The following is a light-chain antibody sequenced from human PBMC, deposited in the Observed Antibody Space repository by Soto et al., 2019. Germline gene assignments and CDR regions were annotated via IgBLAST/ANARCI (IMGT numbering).Light chain of an antibody. Sequence: SYELTQPLSVSVSPGQTASITCSGDQLGDKYACWYQQKPGQSPVVVIYQDSKRPSGIPERFSGSNSGNTATLTISGTQAMDEADYYCQAWDSSAVVFGGGTKLTVL. V-gene: IGLV3-1*01. CDR2: QDS. J-gene: IGLJ2*01. CDR3: QAWDSSAVV. CDR1: QLGDKY.